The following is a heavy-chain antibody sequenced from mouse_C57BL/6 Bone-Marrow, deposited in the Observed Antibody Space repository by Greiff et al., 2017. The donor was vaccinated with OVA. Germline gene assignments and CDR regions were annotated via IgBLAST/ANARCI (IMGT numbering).Heavy chain of an antibody. Sequence: VKQSCKASGYTFTSYWMQWVKQRPGQGLEWIGEIDPSDSYTNYNQKFKGKATLTVDTSSSTAYMQLSSLTSEDSAVYYCARYGSRGFAYWGQGTLVTVSA. J-gene: IGHJ3*01. V-gene: IGHV1-50*01. D-gene: IGHD1-1*01. CDR1: GYTFTSYW. CDR3: ARYGSRGFAY. CDR2: IDPSDSYT.